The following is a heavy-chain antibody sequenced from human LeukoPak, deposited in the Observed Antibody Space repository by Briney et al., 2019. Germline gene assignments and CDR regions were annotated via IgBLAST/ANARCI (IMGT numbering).Heavy chain of an antibody. CDR3: ARWEVITFGGVIDDAFDI. D-gene: IGHD3-16*01. J-gene: IGHJ3*02. CDR1: GGSISSGSYY. Sequence: SETLSLTCTVSGGSISSGSYYWSWIRQPAGKGLEWIGRIYTSGSTNYNPSLKSRVTISVDTSKNQFSLKMSSVTDADTAVYYCARWEVITFGGVIDDAFDIWGQGTMVTVSS. CDR2: IYTSGST. V-gene: IGHV4-61*02.